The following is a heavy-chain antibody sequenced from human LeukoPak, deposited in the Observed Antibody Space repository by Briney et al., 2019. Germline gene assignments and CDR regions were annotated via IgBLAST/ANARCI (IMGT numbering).Heavy chain of an antibody. CDR3: ARDLGLLGYCSGGSCYGAFDI. CDR1: GGSISSGSYY. Sequence: SETLSLTCTVSGGSISSGSYYWSWIRQPAGKGLEWIGRIYTSGSTNYNPSLKSRVTISVDTSKNQFSLKLSSVTAADTAVYYCARDLGLLGYCSGGSCYGAFDIWGQGTMVTVSS. J-gene: IGHJ3*02. D-gene: IGHD2-15*01. CDR2: IYTSGST. V-gene: IGHV4-61*02.